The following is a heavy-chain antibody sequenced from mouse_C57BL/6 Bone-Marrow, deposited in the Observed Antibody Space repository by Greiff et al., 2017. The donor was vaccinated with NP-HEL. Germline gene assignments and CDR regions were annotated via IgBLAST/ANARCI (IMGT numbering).Heavy chain of an antibody. Sequence: VQLQQSGAELARPGASVKLSCKASGYTFASYGISWVKQRTGQGLEWIGEIYPRSGNTYYNEKFKGKATLTADKSSSTAYMELRSLTSEDSAVYFCARGDYYGSRDYWGQGTTLTVSS. CDR3: ARGDYYGSRDY. D-gene: IGHD1-1*01. CDR1: GYTFASYG. V-gene: IGHV1-81*01. CDR2: IYPRSGNT. J-gene: IGHJ2*01.